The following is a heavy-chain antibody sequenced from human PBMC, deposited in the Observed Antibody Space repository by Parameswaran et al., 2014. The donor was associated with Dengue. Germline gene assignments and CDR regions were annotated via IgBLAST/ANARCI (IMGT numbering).Heavy chain of an antibody. J-gene: IGHJ6*03. V-gene: IGHV3-33*01. CDR2: IWYDGSNK. Sequence: MPGVRQAPGKGLEWVAVIWYDGSNKYYADSVKGRFTISRDNSKNTLYLQMNSLRAEDTAVYYCAATTGYYYYYMDVWGKGTTVTVSS. D-gene: IGHD4-17*01. CDR3: AATTGYYYYYMDV.